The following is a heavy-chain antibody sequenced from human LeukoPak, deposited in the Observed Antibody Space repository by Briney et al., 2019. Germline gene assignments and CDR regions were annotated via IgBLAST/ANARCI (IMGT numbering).Heavy chain of an antibody. V-gene: IGHV3-30*02. Sequence: GSLRLSCPAPGFTLIFSDMPWVRQAPGKGLDWVAIIRYDGSYQYYADSVKGRFTISRDNSKNTLYLQMNSLRAEDTAVYYCATPKADYYPFDYWGQGTLVTVSS. CDR2: IRYDGSYQ. J-gene: IGHJ4*02. CDR3: ATPKADYYPFDY. D-gene: IGHD3-22*01. CDR1: GFTLIFSD.